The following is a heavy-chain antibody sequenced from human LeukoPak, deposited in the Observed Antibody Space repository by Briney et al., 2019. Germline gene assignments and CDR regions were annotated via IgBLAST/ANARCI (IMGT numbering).Heavy chain of an antibody. J-gene: IGHJ6*04. CDR2: IKSKTDGGTT. CDR1: GFTFSNAW. D-gene: IGHD1-1*01. V-gene: IGHV3-15*01. Sequence: GSLRLSCAASGFTFSNAWMSWVRQAPGKGLEWVGRIKSKTDGGTTDYAAPVKGRFTISRDDSKNTLYLQMNSLKTEDTAVYYCTTALERRGGYYGMDVWGKGTTVTVSS. CDR3: TTALERRGGYYGMDV.